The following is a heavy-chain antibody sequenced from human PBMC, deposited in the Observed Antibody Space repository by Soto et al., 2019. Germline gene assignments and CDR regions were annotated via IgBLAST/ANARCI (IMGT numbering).Heavy chain of an antibody. CDR3: ARGPYSPSLYCGILTGYGMDV. D-gene: IGHD3-9*01. CDR1: GFTFSSYA. J-gene: IGHJ6*02. Sequence: QVQLVESGGGVVQPGRSLRLSCAASGFTFSSYAMHWVRQAPGKGLEWVAVISYDGSNKYYADSVKGRFTISRDNSKNPLYLKMNSLSAEDTAVYYCARGPYSPSLYCGILTGYGMDVWGQGTTVTVSS. V-gene: IGHV3-30-3*01. CDR2: ISYDGSNK.